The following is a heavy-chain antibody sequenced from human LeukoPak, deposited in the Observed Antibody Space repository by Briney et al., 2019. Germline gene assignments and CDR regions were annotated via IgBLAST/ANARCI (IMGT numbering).Heavy chain of an antibody. V-gene: IGHV3-30-3*01. CDR3: ARQTTAGTSFDV. Sequence: AGGSLRLSCAASGFTFSSYAMHWVRQAPGKGLEGVAVISYDGSNKYYADSVKGRFTISRDNSKNTLYLQMNSLRAEDTAVYYCARQTTAGTSFDVWGQGTSVTVSS. CDR2: ISYDGSNK. CDR1: GFTFSSYA. D-gene: IGHD6-13*01. J-gene: IGHJ6*02.